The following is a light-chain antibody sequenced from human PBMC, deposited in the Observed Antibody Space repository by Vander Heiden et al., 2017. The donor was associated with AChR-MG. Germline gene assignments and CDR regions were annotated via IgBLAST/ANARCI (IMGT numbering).Light chain of an antibody. Sequence: AIQMTHPPSSLAASVGDRVTITCRASQDIGHDLGGHQQKPGKPPKVTITGASHWEGGVPSRFSGSGSGTDFPLTISSLPPEDFATYCCLQDETYPLTFGGGTKVDIK. J-gene: IGKJ4*02. CDR3: LQDETYPLT. CDR2: GAS. V-gene: IGKV1-6*01. CDR1: QDIGHD.